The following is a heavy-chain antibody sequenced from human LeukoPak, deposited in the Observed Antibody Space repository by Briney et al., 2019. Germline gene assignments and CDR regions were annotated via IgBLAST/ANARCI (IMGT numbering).Heavy chain of an antibody. V-gene: IGHV1-46*01. Sequence: ASVKVSCKASGYTFTSNYIHWVRQAPGQGLEWIGMIYPRDGSTSYAQKLQGRVTVTRDTSTSTVHMELSGLRSEDTAVYYCARDQEGFDYWGQGTLVTVSS. J-gene: IGHJ4*02. CDR1: GYTFTSNY. CDR2: IYPRDGST. CDR3: ARDQEGFDY.